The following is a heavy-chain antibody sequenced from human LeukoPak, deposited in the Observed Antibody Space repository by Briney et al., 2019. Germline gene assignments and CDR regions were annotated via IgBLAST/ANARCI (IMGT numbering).Heavy chain of an antibody. V-gene: IGHV1-2*02. J-gene: IGHJ4*02. CDR1: GYTFTGYY. D-gene: IGHD1-26*01. Sequence: GASVKVSCKASGYTFTGYYMHWVRQAPGQGLEWMGWINPNSGGTNYAQKFQGRVTMTRDTSISTAYMELSRLRSDDTAVYYCSTLFSGSYTELFDYWGQGTLVTVSS. CDR3: STLFSGSYTELFDY. CDR2: INPNSGGT.